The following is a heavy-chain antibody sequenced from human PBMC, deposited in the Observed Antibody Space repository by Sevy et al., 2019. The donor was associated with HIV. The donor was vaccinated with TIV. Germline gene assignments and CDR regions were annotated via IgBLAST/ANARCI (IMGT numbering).Heavy chain of an antibody. Sequence: GGSLRLSCAASGFTFSSYSLNWVRQAPGKGLEWVSLISGISNYIYYADSVKGRFSISRDNAKDSAYLQMNSLRAEDTAIYYCARGAQTYDAFDVWGQGTMVTVSS. CDR1: GFTFSSYS. J-gene: IGHJ3*01. CDR2: ISGISNYI. V-gene: IGHV3-21*01. CDR3: ARGAQTYDAFDV.